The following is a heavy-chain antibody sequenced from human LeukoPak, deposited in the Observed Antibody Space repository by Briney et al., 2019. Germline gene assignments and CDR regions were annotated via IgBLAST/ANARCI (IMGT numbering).Heavy chain of an antibody. D-gene: IGHD4-23*01. J-gene: IGHJ4*02. CDR1: GFTFDDYA. Sequence: PGGSLRLSCVASGFTFDDYAMHWVRQAPGKGLEWVSGISWKSDSVDYADSVKGRFTISRDNAKNSLYLQMNSLRADDTALYYCAEDWSYGGNSWKYFGSWGRGVLVTVSS. CDR3: AEDWSYGGNSWKYFGS. V-gene: IGHV3-9*01. CDR2: ISWKSDSV.